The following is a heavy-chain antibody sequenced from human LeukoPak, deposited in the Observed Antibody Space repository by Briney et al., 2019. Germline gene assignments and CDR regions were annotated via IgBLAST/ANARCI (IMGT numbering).Heavy chain of an antibody. CDR3: ARLGWLQSENPLNDY. Sequence: ASVKFSCKASGYTFTGYYIHWVRHAPGQGIEWMGWINPNSVGTNYAQKFQGRVTMTRETSISTAYTELSRLRSDDTAVYYCARLGWLQSENPLNDYWGQGTLVTVSS. CDR1: GYTFTGYY. D-gene: IGHD5-24*01. J-gene: IGHJ4*02. CDR2: INPNSVGT. V-gene: IGHV1-2*02.